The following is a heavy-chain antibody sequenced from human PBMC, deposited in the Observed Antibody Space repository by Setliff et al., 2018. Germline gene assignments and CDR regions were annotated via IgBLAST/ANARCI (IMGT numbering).Heavy chain of an antibody. CDR2: INHSGST. Sequence: PSETLSLTCAVYGGSFSGYYWSWIRQPPGKGLEWIGEINHSGSTNYNPSLKSRVTISVDTSKNQFSLKLSSVTAADTAVYYCARERGLGYCSGYYQASYYYYYGMDVWGQGTTVTVSS. CDR1: GGSFSGYY. J-gene: IGHJ6*02. D-gene: IGHD2-15*01. CDR3: ARERGLGYCSGYYQASYYYYYGMDV. V-gene: IGHV4-34*01.